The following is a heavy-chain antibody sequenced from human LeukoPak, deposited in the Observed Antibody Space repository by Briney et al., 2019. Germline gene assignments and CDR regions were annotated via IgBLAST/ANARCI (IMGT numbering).Heavy chain of an antibody. D-gene: IGHD2-2*01. Sequence: GASVTVSYKASGGTFNSYAISWVRQAPGQGREGRGGIIANFGKAIYAQNFQGRGTINTDESTTTAFMALTSLRSEDTAVYYCARVRGNAYCSSTSCYVFDIWGQGTMVTVSS. CDR3: ARVRGNAYCSSTSCYVFDI. V-gene: IGHV1-69*05. CDR2: IIANFGKA. CDR1: GGTFNSYA. J-gene: IGHJ3*02.